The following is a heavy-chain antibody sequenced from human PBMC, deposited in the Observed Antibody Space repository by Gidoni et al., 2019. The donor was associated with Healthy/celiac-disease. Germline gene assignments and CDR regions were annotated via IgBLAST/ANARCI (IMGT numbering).Heavy chain of an antibody. CDR3: ARALGYCSSTSCYSNWFDP. J-gene: IGHJ5*02. CDR2: IYHSGST. Sequence: QVQLQESGPGLVKPSGTLSLTCAVSGGSLSSINCWSWVRQPPGKGLEWIGEIYHSGSTNYHPALKSRVTISVDKSKNQFSLKLSSVTAADTAVYYCARALGYCSSTSCYSNWFDPWGQGTLVTVSS. CDR1: GGSLSSINC. D-gene: IGHD2-2*01. V-gene: IGHV4-4*02.